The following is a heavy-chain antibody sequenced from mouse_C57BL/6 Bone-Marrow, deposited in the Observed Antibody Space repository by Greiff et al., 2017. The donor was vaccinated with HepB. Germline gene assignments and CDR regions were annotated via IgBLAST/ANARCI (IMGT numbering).Heavy chain of an antibody. J-gene: IGHJ1*03. D-gene: IGHD1-1*01. CDR1: GFNIKNTY. CDR3: ARYYYGSSYVGWYFDV. CDR2: IDPANGNT. Sequence: EVKLQQSVAELVRPGASVKLSCTASGFNIKNTYMHWVKQRPEQGLEWIGRIDPANGNTKYAPKFQGKATITADTSSNTAYLQLSSLTSEDTAIYYCARYYYGSSYVGWYFDVWGTGTTVTVSS. V-gene: IGHV14-3*01.